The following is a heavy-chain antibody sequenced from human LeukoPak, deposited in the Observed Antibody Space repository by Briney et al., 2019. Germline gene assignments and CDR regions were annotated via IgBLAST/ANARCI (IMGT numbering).Heavy chain of an antibody. Sequence: GGSLRLSCAASGFTFSSYAMSWVRQAPGKGLEWVSAISGSGGSTYSADSLKGRFTISRDSSKNTVYLQMNSLRVDDTAVYYCARGVAAAGLDYWGQGTLVTVSS. J-gene: IGHJ4*02. D-gene: IGHD6-13*01. V-gene: IGHV3-23*01. CDR2: ISGSGGST. CDR1: GFTFSSYA. CDR3: ARGVAAAGLDY.